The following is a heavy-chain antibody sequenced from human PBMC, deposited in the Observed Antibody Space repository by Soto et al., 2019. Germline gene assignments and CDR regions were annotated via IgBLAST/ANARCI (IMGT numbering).Heavy chain of an antibody. CDR3: ARSRFGMVRGLGDYYYYGMEV. CDR2: ISYDGSNK. CDR1: GFTFSSYG. Sequence: GASLRLSCAASGFTFSSYGMNWVRQAPGKGLEWVAVISYDGSNKYYADSVKGRFTISIGNSKNTLYLQMNSLRAEDTAVYYCARSRFGMVRGLGDYYYYGMEVWGQGTTVTVSS. J-gene: IGHJ6*02. D-gene: IGHD3-10*01. V-gene: IGHV3-30*03.